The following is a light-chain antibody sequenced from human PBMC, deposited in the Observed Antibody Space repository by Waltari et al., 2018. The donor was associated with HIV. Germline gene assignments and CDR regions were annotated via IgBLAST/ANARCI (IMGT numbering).Light chain of an antibody. J-gene: IGKJ1*01. CDR2: GAS. CDR3: HQYGSSPRGT. Sequence: EIVLTQSPGTLSLSPGERATLSCRASQSVSRSYLAWYQQKPGQAPRLLIYGASSRATGIPDRFSGSGSGTDFILTISRLEPEDSAVYYCHQYGSSPRGTFGQGTKVEIK. CDR1: QSVSRSY. V-gene: IGKV3-20*01.